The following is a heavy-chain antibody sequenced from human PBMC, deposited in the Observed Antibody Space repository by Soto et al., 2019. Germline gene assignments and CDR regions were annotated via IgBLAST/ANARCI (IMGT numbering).Heavy chain of an antibody. CDR3: ATVTTLSPAGKN. D-gene: IGHD4-17*01. CDR2: IYYSGST. V-gene: IGHV4-31*03. CDR1: GGSISSGGYY. Sequence: SETLSLTCTVSGGSISSGGYYWSWIRQHPGKGLEWIGYIYYSGSTYYNPSLKSRVTISVDTSKNQFSLKLSSVTAADTAVYYCATVTTLSPAGKNWGQGTLVTVSS. J-gene: IGHJ4*02.